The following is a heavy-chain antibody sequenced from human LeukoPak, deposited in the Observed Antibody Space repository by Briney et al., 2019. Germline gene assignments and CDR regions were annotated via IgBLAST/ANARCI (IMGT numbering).Heavy chain of an antibody. J-gene: IGHJ4*02. Sequence: ASVKVSCKASGGTFSIYTIIWVRQAPGQGLECMGRIIPILGIANYAQKFQGRVTITADKSTSTAYMELSSLRSEDTAVYYCASLPLGIAAAGTDYWGQGTLVTVSS. CDR3: ASLPLGIAAAGTDY. CDR1: GGTFSIYT. CDR2: IIPILGIA. V-gene: IGHV1-69*02. D-gene: IGHD6-13*01.